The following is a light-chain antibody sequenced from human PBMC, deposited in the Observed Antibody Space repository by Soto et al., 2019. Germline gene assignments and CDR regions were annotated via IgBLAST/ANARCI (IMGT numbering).Light chain of an antibody. CDR2: GAS. CDR1: QSVSSSY. CDR3: QQHGSSPPYT. Sequence: EIVLTQSPGTLSLSPGERATLSCRASQSVSSSYLAWYQQKPGQAPRLLIYGASSRATGIPDRFSGSGSGTDFTLTISSLEPEDFAVYCCQQHGSSPPYTFGQGTKLEIK. V-gene: IGKV3-20*01. J-gene: IGKJ2*01.